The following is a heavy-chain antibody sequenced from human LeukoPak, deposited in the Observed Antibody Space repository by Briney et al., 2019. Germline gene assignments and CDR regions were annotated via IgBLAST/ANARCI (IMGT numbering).Heavy chain of an antibody. CDR3: AKEIVVVPAADDGFDI. Sequence: GGSLRLSCAASGFTFSSYAMSWVRQAPGKGLEWVSAISGSGGSTYYADSVKGRFTISRDNSKNTLYLQMNSLRAEDTAVYYCAKEIVVVPAADDGFDIWGQGTMVTVSS. J-gene: IGHJ3*02. V-gene: IGHV3-23*01. CDR1: GFTFSSYA. CDR2: ISGSGGST. D-gene: IGHD2-2*01.